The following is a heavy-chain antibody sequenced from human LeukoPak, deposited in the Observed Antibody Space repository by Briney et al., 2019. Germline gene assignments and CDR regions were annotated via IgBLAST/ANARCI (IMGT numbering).Heavy chain of an antibody. D-gene: IGHD3-22*01. Sequence: ASVKVSCEASGYTFTSYAMNWVRQAPGQGLEWMGWINTNTGNPTYAQGFTGRFVFSLDTSVSTAYLQISSLKAEDTAVYYCARTTYYYDSSGLPDYWGQGTLVTVSS. CDR1: GYTFTSYA. V-gene: IGHV7-4-1*02. J-gene: IGHJ4*02. CDR2: INTNTGNP. CDR3: ARTTYYYDSSGLPDY.